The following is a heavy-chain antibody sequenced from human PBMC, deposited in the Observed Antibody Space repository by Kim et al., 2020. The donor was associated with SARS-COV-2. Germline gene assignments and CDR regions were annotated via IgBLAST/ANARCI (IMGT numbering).Heavy chain of an antibody. J-gene: IGHJ4*02. Sequence: ASVKVSCKASGYTFTSYGISWVRQAPGQGPEWMGWISAYNGNTNYAQKLQGRVTMTTDTSTSTAYMELRSLRSDDTAVYYCARDETDYGDYPLWGYWGQGTLVTVSS. CDR2: ISAYNGNT. V-gene: IGHV1-18*01. D-gene: IGHD4-17*01. CDR3: ARDETDYGDYPLWGY. CDR1: GYTFTSYG.